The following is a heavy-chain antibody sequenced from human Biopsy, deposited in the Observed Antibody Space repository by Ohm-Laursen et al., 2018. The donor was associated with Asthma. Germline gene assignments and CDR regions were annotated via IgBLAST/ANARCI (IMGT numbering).Heavy chain of an antibody. CDR3: QRGDPFDY. J-gene: IGHJ4*02. D-gene: IGHD6-25*01. CDR2: IKSKTDGGTT. Sequence: SLRLSCTASGFTFSNYAMSWVRQAPGKGLEWVGRIKSKTDGGTTDYAAPVKGRFTISRDDSKNTLYLQMNSLKTEDTAVYYCQRGDPFDYWGQGTLVTVSS. V-gene: IGHV3-15*01. CDR1: GFTFSNYA.